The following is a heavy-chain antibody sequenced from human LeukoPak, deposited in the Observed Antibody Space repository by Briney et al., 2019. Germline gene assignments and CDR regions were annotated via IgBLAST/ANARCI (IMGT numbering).Heavy chain of an antibody. J-gene: IGHJ4*02. CDR3: AKDDGYSYGGYFDY. CDR2: ISYDGSNK. D-gene: IGHD5-18*01. Sequence: GGSLRLSCAASGFTFSSYGMHWVRRAPGKGLEWVAVISYDGSNKYYADSVKGRFTISRDNSKNTLYLQMNSLRAEDTAVYYCAKDDGYSYGGYFDYWGQGTLVTVSS. CDR1: GFTFSSYG. V-gene: IGHV3-30*18.